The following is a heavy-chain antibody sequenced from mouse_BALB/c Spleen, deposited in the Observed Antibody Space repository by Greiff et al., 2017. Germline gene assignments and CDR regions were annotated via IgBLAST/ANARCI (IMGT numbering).Heavy chain of an antibody. CDR3: ARRGGNWDEDFDV. J-gene: IGHJ1*01. V-gene: IGHV5-9-3*01. Sequence: DVKLVESGGGLVKPGGSLKLSCAASGFTFSSYAMSWVRQTPEKRLEWVATISSGGSYTYYPDSVKGRFTISRDNAKNTLYLQMSSLRSEDTAMYYCARRGGNWDEDFDVWGAGTTVTVSS. D-gene: IGHD4-1*01. CDR2: ISSGGSYT. CDR1: GFTFSSYA.